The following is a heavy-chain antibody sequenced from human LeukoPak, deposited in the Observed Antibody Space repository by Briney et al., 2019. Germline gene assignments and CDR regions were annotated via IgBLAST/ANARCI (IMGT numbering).Heavy chain of an antibody. D-gene: IGHD3-22*01. J-gene: IGHJ4*02. CDR2: INWNGGST. V-gene: IGHV3-20*04. CDR1: GFTFDDYG. CDR3: AKVPRPKSGYYYGYYFDY. Sequence: PGGSLRLSCAASGFTFDDYGMSWVRQAPGKGLEWVSGINWNGGSTGYADSVKGRFTISRDNAKNSLYLQMNSLRAEDTAVYYCAKVPRPKSGYYYGYYFDYWGQGTLVTVSS.